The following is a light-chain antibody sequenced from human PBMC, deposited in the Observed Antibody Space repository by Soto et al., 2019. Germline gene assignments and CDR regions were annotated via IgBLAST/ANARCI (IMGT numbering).Light chain of an antibody. V-gene: IGLV1-44*01. CDR2: SNN. CDR3: AAWDDSLNGYV. Sequence: QSVLTQPPSASGTPGQTVTISCSGTYSNIGRNYVYWYQQLPGTAPKLLIYSNNQRPSGVPDRFSGSKSGTSASLAISGLQSEDEADYYCAAWDDSLNGYVFGTGTKVTVL. J-gene: IGLJ1*01. CDR1: YSNIGRNY.